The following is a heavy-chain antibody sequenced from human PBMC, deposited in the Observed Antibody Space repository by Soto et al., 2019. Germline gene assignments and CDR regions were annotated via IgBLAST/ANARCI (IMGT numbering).Heavy chain of an antibody. V-gene: IGHV1-69*01. D-gene: IGHD3-10*01. CDR2: VSPPFRTS. CDR3: ARVLYYGSGSYAPYGMDG. J-gene: IGHJ6*02. CDR1: GVSFNNNG. Sequence: QVQLVQSGAEVKKPGSSVKVSCKTSGVSFNNNGIGWVRQAPGHGLEWMGGVSPPFRTSNYARKFQGRIAITADAATGTVNMERSSLTSEDTAKYYWARVLYYGSGSYAPYGMDGWGQGTTVNVSS.